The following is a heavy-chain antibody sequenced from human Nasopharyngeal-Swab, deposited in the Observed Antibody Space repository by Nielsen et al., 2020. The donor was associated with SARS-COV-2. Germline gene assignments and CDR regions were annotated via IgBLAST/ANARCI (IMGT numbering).Heavy chain of an antibody. CDR1: VGSFSSYA. V-gene: IGHV1-69*13. D-gene: IGHD3-22*01. CDR2: IIPIFGTA. Sequence: SVTVPCKASVGSFSSYAISRVRQPPGHGLEWMGGIIPIFGTANNAQKFQGRVTITADESTSTAYMELSSLRSEDTAVYYCASPTVIVVAAYYYYGMDVWGQGTTVTVSS. CDR3: ASPTVIVVAAYYYYGMDV. J-gene: IGHJ6*02.